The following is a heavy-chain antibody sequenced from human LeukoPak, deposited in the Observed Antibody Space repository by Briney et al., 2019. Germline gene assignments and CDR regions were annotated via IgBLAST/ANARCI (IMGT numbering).Heavy chain of an antibody. J-gene: IGHJ5*02. CDR3: ARAVVVTAIGTSHNWFDP. D-gene: IGHD2-21*02. CDR1: GDSITSDGYF. V-gene: IGHV4-39*01. Sequence: SETLSLTCSVSGDSITSDGYFWGWIRQPPGKGLEWIAIINYSGQTFYNPSLLSRVTTSVDTSKNQFSLRLTSVTPADTAVYYCARAVVVTAIGTSHNWFDPWGQGTLVTVSS. CDR2: INYSGQT.